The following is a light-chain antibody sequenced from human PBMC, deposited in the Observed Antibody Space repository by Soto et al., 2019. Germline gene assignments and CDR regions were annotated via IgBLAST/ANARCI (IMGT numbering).Light chain of an antibody. J-gene: IGKJ4*01. V-gene: IGKV3-20*01. CDR3: QQYGSSRVT. CDR1: QSVSSSY. CDR2: GAS. Sequence: EIVLTQSPGTLSLSPGERVTLSCRASQSVSSSYLAWYQQKPGQAPRLLIYGASSRATGIPDRFSGSGSGTDFTLTISRLGPEDFAVYYCQQYGSSRVTFGGGTKVEIK.